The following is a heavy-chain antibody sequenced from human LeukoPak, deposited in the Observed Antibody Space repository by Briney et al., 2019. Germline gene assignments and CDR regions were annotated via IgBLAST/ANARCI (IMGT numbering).Heavy chain of an antibody. CDR2: ISGNGGST. D-gene: IGHD3-16*02. V-gene: IGHV3-23*01. Sequence: PGGSLRLSCAASGFTFSSYAMSWVRQAPGKGLEWVSGISGNGGSTYYADSVKGRFTISRDSSNSMLYLQMNSLRAEDTGVYFCVNAPNKGWGNYRSNDYWGQGTLVTVSS. CDR1: GFTFSSYA. CDR3: VNAPNKGWGNYRSNDY. J-gene: IGHJ4*02.